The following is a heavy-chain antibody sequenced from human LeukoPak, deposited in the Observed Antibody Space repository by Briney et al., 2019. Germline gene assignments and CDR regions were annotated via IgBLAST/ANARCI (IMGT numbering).Heavy chain of an antibody. Sequence: PGGSLRLSCAASGFTFSSYGMHWVRQAPGKGLEWVAVISYDGSNKYSADSVKGRFTISRDNSKNTLYLQMNSLRAKDTAVYYCAKETYDFWSDYYFDYWGQGTLVTVSS. CDR1: GFTFSSYG. CDR2: ISYDGSNK. V-gene: IGHV3-30*18. J-gene: IGHJ4*02. D-gene: IGHD3-3*01. CDR3: AKETYDFWSDYYFDY.